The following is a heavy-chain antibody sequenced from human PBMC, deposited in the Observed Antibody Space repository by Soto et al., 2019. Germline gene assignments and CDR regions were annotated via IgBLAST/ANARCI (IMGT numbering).Heavy chain of an antibody. CDR2: ISGSGDTT. CDR1: GFTFSGYA. J-gene: IGHJ4*02. CDR3: AKLRPTSGVRPYIYAPKVPFDY. V-gene: IGHV3-23*01. Sequence: EVQLLESGGDLVKPGGSLRLSCVASGFTFSGYAMSWVRQAPGKGLEWVSGISGSGDTTFYADSVKGRFNISRDNSKSTLFLQMHSLRDEDSAVYYCAKLRPTSGVRPYIYAPKVPFDYWGQGTLVTVSS. D-gene: IGHD2-2*01.